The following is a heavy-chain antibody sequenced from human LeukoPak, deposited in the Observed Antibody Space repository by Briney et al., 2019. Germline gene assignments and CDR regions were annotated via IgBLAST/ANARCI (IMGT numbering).Heavy chain of an antibody. CDR1: GFTFSSYG. J-gene: IGHJ5*02. D-gene: IGHD3-22*01. CDR3: AKDRRSGYYYDSSGSFDP. Sequence: GGSLRLSCAASGFTFSSYGMHWVRQAPGKGLEWVSAISGSGGSTYYADSVKGRFTISRDNSKNTLYLQMNSLRAEDTAVYYCAKDRRSGYYYDSSGSFDPWGQGTLVTVSS. CDR2: ISGSGGST. V-gene: IGHV3-23*01.